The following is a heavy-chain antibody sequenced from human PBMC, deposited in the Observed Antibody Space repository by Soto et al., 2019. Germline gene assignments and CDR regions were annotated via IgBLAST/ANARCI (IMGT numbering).Heavy chain of an antibody. CDR1: GYSFSRYG. CDR3: ARWMSGSYSDWFDP. V-gene: IGHV1-18*04. Sequence: QVKLVQSGTEVKKPGASVKVSCKASGYSFSRYGISWVRQAPGQGLEWMGWISADNGKTKYAQKIQGRVTMTKDTSTSTAYMELRSLRSDDTAVYYCARWMSGSYSDWFDPWGQGTLVTVSS. D-gene: IGHD1-26*01. J-gene: IGHJ5*02. CDR2: ISADNGKT.